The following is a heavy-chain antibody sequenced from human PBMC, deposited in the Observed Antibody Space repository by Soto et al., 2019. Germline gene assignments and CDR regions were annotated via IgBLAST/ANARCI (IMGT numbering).Heavy chain of an antibody. CDR1: GFTFSSYA. V-gene: IGHV3-64*01. Sequence: EVQLVESGGGLVQPGGSLRLSCAASGFTFSSYAMHWVRQAPGKGLEYVSAISSNGGSTYYANSVKGRFTISRDNSKNTLYLQMGSLRAEDMAVYYCARGFGTNYGDYEVDYWGQGTLVTVSS. CDR3: ARGFGTNYGDYEVDY. D-gene: IGHD4-17*01. CDR2: ISSNGGST. J-gene: IGHJ4*02.